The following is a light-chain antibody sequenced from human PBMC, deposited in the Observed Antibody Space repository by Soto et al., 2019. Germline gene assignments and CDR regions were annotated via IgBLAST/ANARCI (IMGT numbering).Light chain of an antibody. CDR1: QSVTISH. CDR2: GAS. J-gene: IGKJ2*01. Sequence: IVLTQTPGTLSFSQGERATLSCRSSQSVTISHLAWYQHKPGQAPRLLIYGASTRATGIPDRFSGSGSDTAFSLTSRGLDPEDFAMYYCLLYFSPDRYTFGPGTKVQIK. V-gene: IGKV3-20*01. CDR3: LLYFSPDRYT.